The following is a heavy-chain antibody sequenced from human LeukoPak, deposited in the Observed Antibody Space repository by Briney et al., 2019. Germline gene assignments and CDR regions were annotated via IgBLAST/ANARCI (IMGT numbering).Heavy chain of an antibody. D-gene: IGHD3-9*01. J-gene: IGHJ6*03. CDR3: ARGGYDILTGYDYYYYMDV. CDR1: GYTFTSYY. Sequence: GASVKVSCKASGYTFTSYYMHWVRQAPGEGLEWMGIINPTGGSTSYAQKFQGRVTITADKSTSTAYMELSSLRSEDTAVYYCARGGYDILTGYDYYYYMDVWGKGTTVTVSS. V-gene: IGHV1-46*01. CDR2: INPTGGST.